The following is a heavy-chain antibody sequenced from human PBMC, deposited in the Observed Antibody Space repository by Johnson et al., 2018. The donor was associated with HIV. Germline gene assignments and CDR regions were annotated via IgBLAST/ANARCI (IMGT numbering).Heavy chain of an antibody. Sequence: QVQLVESGGGLVKPGGSLRLSCAASGFSFSDYYMSWIRQAPGKGLESVSYISSSGSIISYADSVKGRFTISRDNAKKSLYLQMNSLRAEDTALYYCAREGIAVGRGRGAFDIWGQGTMVTVSS. CDR2: ISSSGSII. J-gene: IGHJ3*02. CDR3: AREGIAVGRGRGAFDI. CDR1: GFSFSDYY. V-gene: IGHV3-11*01. D-gene: IGHD6-19*01.